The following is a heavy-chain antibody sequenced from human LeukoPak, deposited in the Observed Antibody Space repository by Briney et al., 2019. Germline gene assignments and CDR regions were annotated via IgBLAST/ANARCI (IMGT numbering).Heavy chain of an antibody. CDR3: GSGYYDSSGYRDAFDI. CDR2: IIPIFGTA. J-gene: IGHJ3*02. V-gene: IGHV1-69*05. Sequence: SVKVSCKASGGTFSSYAISWVRQAPGQGLEWMGGIIPIFGTANYAQKFQGRVTITTDESTSTAYMELSSLRSEDTAVYYCGSGYYDSSGYRDAFDIWGQGTMVTVST. CDR1: GGTFSSYA. D-gene: IGHD3-22*01.